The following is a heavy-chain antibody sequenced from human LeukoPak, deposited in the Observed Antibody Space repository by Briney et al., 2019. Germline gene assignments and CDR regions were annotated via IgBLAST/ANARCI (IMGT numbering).Heavy chain of an antibody. D-gene: IGHD3-9*01. J-gene: IGHJ5*02. V-gene: IGHV1-2*02. CDR3: ARGTAQETYYDILTGYYGWFDP. Sequence: ASVKVSCKASGYTFTGYYMHWVRQAPGQGLEWMGWINPNSGGTNYAQKFQGRVTMTRNTSISTAYMELSSLRSEDTAVYYCARGTAQETYYDILTGYYGWFDPWGQGTLVTVSS. CDR2: INPNSGGT. CDR1: GYTFTGYY.